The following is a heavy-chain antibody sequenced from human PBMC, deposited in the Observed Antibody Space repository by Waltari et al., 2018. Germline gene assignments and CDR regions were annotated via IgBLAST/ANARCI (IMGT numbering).Heavy chain of an antibody. CDR3: ARLRVIVGHSSSEFDY. CDR1: GGSISSSSYY. J-gene: IGHJ4*02. D-gene: IGHD6-6*01. Sequence: QLQLQESGPGLVKPSETLSLTCTVSGGSISSSSYYWGWIRQPPGKGLEWIGSIYYSGRTYYNPSLKSRVTISVDTSKNQFSLKLSSVTAADTAVYYCARLRVIVGHSSSEFDYWGQGTLVTVSS. V-gene: IGHV4-39*07. CDR2: IYYSGRT.